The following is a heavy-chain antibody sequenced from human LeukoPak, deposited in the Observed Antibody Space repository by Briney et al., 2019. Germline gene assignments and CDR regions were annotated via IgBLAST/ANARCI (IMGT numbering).Heavy chain of an antibody. CDR3: ARDYDILTGYYNGRYYYYMDV. V-gene: IGHV1-18*01. Sequence: ASMKVSCKASGYTFTNYGISWVRQAPGQGLEWMGWISAYNGNTKYAQKFQGRVTITADESTSTAYMELSSLRSEDTAVYYCARDYDILTGYYNGRYYYYMDVWGKGTTVTISS. D-gene: IGHD3-9*01. CDR2: ISAYNGNT. J-gene: IGHJ6*03. CDR1: GYTFTNYG.